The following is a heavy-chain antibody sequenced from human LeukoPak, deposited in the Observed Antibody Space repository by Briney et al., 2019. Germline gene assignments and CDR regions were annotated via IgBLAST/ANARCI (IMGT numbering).Heavy chain of an antibody. D-gene: IGHD3-3*01. CDR3: ARVGILRFPSNWFDP. CDR1: GASISSYY. J-gene: IGHJ5*02. Sequence: PSETLSLTCTVSGASISSYYWSWIRQPPGKGLEWIGCIYYSGSTRYNPSLKSRVTISVDTSKNQLSLKLSSVTAADTAVYYCARVGILRFPSNWFDPWGQGTLVTVSS. V-gene: IGHV4-59*01. CDR2: IYYSGST.